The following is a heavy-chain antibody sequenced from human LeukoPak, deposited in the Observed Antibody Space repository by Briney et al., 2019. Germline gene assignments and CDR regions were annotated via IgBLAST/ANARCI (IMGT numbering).Heavy chain of an antibody. J-gene: IGHJ6*04. Sequence: GGSLRLSCAASGFTFSSYWMSWVRQAPGKGLEWVANIKQDGSEKDYVDSVKGRFTISRDNAKNSLSLQINSLRVEDTGVYYCARLRYMDVWGKGTTVTVSS. CDR2: IKQDGSEK. CDR1: GFTFSSYW. CDR3: ARLRYMDV. V-gene: IGHV3-7*01.